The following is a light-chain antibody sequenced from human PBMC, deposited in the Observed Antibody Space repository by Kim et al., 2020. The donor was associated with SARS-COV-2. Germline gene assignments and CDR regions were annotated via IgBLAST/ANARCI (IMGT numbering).Light chain of an antibody. CDR1: QTIGRN. Sequence: EILMTQSPASLSVSPGERATLSCRASQTIGRNLAWYQQKPGQVPRLLIYGASTRASGISARFSGSGSGTEFTLTISSLQSEDFALYCCQKYNALYTFGEGTKLEI. CDR3: QKYNALYT. V-gene: IGKV3D-15*01. CDR2: GAS. J-gene: IGKJ2*01.